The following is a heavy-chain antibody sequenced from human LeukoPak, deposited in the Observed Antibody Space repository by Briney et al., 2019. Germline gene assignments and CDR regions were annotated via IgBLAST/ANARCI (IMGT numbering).Heavy chain of an antibody. CDR2: ISGSGGST. D-gene: IGHD6-13*01. V-gene: IGHV3-23*01. CDR3: AKQWEQQLVLFDY. J-gene: IGHJ4*02. Sequence: GRSLRLSCAASGFTFSSYAMSWVRQAPGKGLEWVSAISGSGGSTYYADSVKGRFTISRDNSKNTLYLQMNSLRAEDTAVYYCAKQWEQQLVLFDYWGQGTLVTVSS. CDR1: GFTFSSYA.